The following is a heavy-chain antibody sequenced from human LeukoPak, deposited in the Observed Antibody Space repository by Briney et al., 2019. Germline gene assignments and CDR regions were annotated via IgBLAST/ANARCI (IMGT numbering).Heavy chain of an antibody. D-gene: IGHD1-26*01. CDR2: INSDGSST. J-gene: IGHJ5*02. CDR1: GFTFSSYW. Sequence: GGSLRLSCAASGFTFSSYWMHWVRQAPGKGLVWVSRINSDGSSTSYADSVKGRFTISRDNAKNTLYLQMNSLRAEDTAVYYCASEPIVGAPFNPWGQGTLVTVSS. V-gene: IGHV3-74*01. CDR3: ASEPIVGAPFNP.